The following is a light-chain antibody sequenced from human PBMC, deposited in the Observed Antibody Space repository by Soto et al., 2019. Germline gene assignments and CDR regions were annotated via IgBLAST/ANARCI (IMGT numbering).Light chain of an antibody. CDR3: QQYGSSPLYT. V-gene: IGKV3-20*01. Sequence: EIVLTQSPGTLSLSPGERATLSCRDSQSVSSSYLAWYQQKPGQPPRLLIYGASSRATGIPDRFSGSGSGTDFTLTISRLEPEDFAVYYCQQYGSSPLYTFGQGTKLEIK. J-gene: IGKJ2*01. CDR1: QSVSSSY. CDR2: GAS.